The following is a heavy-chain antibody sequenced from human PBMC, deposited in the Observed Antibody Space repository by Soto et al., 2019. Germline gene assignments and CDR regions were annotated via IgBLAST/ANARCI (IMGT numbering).Heavy chain of an antibody. Sequence: GGSLRLSCATSGFPFRNYAMSWVRQTPGKGLEWVSAIDGSGDSTYYADSVKGRFTISRDNSGNTLYLQMDSLGAEDTAVYFCAKDRGWTYYFDYWGQGALVTVSS. CDR3: AKDRGWTYYFDY. J-gene: IGHJ4*02. CDR1: GFPFRNYA. CDR2: IDGSGDST. V-gene: IGHV3-23*01. D-gene: IGHD6-19*01.